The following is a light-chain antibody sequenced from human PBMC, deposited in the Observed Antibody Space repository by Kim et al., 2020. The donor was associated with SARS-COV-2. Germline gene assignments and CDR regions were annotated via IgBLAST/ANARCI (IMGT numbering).Light chain of an antibody. J-gene: IGKJ2*01. V-gene: IGKV3-20*01. CDR3: QQYGGSPYT. CDR1: QSVSNNY. Sequence: WSPGERATLSCRASQSVSNNYLAWYQQKPGQAPRLLIYGASSRATGIPDRFSGSGSGTDFTLTISRMEPEDFAVYYCQQYGGSPYTFGQGTKLEI. CDR2: GAS.